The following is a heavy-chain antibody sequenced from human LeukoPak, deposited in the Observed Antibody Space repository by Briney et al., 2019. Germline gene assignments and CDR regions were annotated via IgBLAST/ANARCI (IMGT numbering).Heavy chain of an antibody. CDR3: ARVFNDYYDSSADPPLWFDP. J-gene: IGHJ5*02. Sequence: SSETLSLTCTVSGVSISSYFWSWIRQPPGMGLEWIGYVYYSGSPNYNPSLKSRVTISVDTSKNQFSLRLRSVTAADTAVYYCARVFNDYYDSSADPPLWFDPWGQGTLVTVSS. D-gene: IGHD3-22*01. CDR2: VYYSGSP. CDR1: GVSISSYF. V-gene: IGHV4-59*01.